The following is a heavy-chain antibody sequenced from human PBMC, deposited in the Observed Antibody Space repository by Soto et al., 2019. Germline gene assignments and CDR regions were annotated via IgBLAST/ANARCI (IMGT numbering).Heavy chain of an antibody. CDR1: GFTFSSYA. CDR3: AKDLAPSIYSSSKNY. D-gene: IGHD6-6*01. J-gene: IGHJ4*02. Sequence: VGSLRLSCAASGFTFSSYAMSWVRQAPGKGLEWVSAISGSGGSTYYADSVKGRFTISRDNSKNTLYLQMNSLRAEDTAVYYCAKDLAPSIYSSSKNYWGQGTLVTVSS. V-gene: IGHV3-23*01. CDR2: ISGSGGST.